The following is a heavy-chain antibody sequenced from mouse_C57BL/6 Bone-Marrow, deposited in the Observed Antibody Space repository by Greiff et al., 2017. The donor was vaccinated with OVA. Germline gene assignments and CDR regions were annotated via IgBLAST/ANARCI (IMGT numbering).Heavy chain of an antibody. Sequence: VQLQESGPGLVAPSQCLSITCTVSGFSLTRYGVDWVRQSPGKGLEWLGVIWGVGSTNYNSALKSRLSISKDNSKSQVFLKMNSLQTDDTAMYYCATSYYSNFAWFAYWGQGTLVTVSA. D-gene: IGHD2-5*01. CDR2: IWGVGST. V-gene: IGHV2-6*01. CDR3: ATSYYSNFAWFAY. J-gene: IGHJ3*01. CDR1: GFSLTRYG.